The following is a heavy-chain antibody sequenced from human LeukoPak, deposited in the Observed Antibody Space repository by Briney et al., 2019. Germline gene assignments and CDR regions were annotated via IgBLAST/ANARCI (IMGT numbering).Heavy chain of an antibody. V-gene: IGHV3-48*03. CDR1: GGSISSSSYY. D-gene: IGHD2-15*01. CDR2: IDSSGDTI. CDR3: ARGVGLANYYYYMDV. Sequence: LSLTCTVSGGSISSSSYYWGWVRQAPGKGLEWVSYIDSSGDTIHYADSVKGRFTISRDNAKNSLFLQMSSLRVEDMSVYYCARGVGLANYYYYMDVWGRGTTVTISS. J-gene: IGHJ6*03.